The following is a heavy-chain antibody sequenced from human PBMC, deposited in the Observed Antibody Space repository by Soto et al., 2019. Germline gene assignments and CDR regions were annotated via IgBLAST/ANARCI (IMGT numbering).Heavy chain of an antibody. CDR1: VFTFDDYA. J-gene: IGHJ6*02. CDR2: ISWNSGSI. Sequence: ARRLSCSASVFTFDDYAMQWFRQAPGNCLEWVSGISWNSGSIGYADSVKGRFTISRDNAKNSVSLQMNSLRAEDTAVYYCAREYTAWPLAYGLDVWGQGTTVTVS. CDR3: AREYTAWPLAYGLDV. V-gene: IGHV3-9*01. D-gene: IGHD2-2*02.